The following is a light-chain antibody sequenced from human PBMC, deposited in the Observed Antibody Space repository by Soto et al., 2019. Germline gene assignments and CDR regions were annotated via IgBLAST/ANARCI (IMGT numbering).Light chain of an antibody. V-gene: IGKV3-20*01. CDR2: GAS. CDR3: QHYYTSYPT. CDR1: QSVTSNY. Sequence: EIVLTQSPGTLSLSPGERATLSCGASQSVTSNYLAWYQQKPGQAPRLLIFGASTRATGIPDRFSGSGSGTDFTLTISRLEPEDFAVYYCQHYYTSYPTFGQGTKVDIQ. J-gene: IGKJ1*01.